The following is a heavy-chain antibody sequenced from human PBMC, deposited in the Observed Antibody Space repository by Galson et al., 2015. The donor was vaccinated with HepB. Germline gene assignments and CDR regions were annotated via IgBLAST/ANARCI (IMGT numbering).Heavy chain of an antibody. D-gene: IGHD6-19*01. V-gene: IGHV4-59*01. CDR2: MYYRGGN. J-gene: IGHJ6*02. Sequence: LTCSVSGGSMTDYYWSWIRQSPGKGLEWIGYMYYRGGNTYSPSLKSRVTISLDMSKKQFLLKLTSVTAAGTAMYYCAGTSMSVAVRGYYYYGMDVWGRGTTVTVSS. CDR3: AGTSMSVAVRGYYYYGMDV. CDR1: GGSMTDYY.